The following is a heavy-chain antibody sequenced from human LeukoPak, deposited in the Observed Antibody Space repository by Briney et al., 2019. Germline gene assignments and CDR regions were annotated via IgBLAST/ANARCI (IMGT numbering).Heavy chain of an antibody. D-gene: IGHD1-26*01. J-gene: IGHJ3*02. Sequence: PSETLSLTCIVSGVSISFYDWSWIRQPPGKGLECIGHIYYNGSTDYNTSLKSRVTISVDTSKNQFSLKLSSVTAADTAVYYCARRGGSPLGAFDIWGQGTRLTVSS. CDR1: GVSISFYD. CDR3: ARRGGSPLGAFDI. V-gene: IGHV4-59*01. CDR2: IYYNGST.